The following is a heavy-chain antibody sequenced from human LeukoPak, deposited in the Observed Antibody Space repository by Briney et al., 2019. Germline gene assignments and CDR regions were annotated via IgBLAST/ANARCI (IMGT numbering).Heavy chain of an antibody. CDR2: IIPILGTA. V-gene: IGHV1-69*13. Sequence: SVKVSCKASGGTFSSYAISWVRQAPGRGLEWMGGIIPILGTANYAQKFQGRVTITADESTSTAYMELSSLRSEDTAVYYCARQSGYSYGPRFDYWGQGTLVTVSS. D-gene: IGHD5-18*01. CDR1: GGTFSSYA. CDR3: ARQSGYSYGPRFDY. J-gene: IGHJ4*02.